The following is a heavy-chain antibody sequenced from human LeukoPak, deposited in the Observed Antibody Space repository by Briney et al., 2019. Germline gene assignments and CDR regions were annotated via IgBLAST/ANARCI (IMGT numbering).Heavy chain of an antibody. D-gene: IGHD6-19*01. V-gene: IGHV7-4-1*02. CDR3: ARDRRYSSGWYRVYDAFDI. J-gene: IGHJ3*02. CDR2: INTNTGNP. Sequence: GASVKVSCKASGYTFTSYAMNWVRQAPGQGLERMGWINTNTGNPTYAQGFTGRFVFSLDTSVSTAYLQISSLKAEDTAVYYCARDRRYSSGWYRVYDAFDIWGQGTMVTVSS. CDR1: GYTFTSYA.